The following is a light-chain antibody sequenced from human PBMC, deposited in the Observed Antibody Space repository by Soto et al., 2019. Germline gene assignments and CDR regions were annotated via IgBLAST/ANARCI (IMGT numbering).Light chain of an antibody. CDR3: QQYGSSPFT. Sequence: ESVLTQSPGTLSLSPGERATLSCRASQSVSSSYLAWYQQNPGQAPRLLIYGASSRATGIPDRVSGSGSGTDFTLTISRLEREDFAVYYCQQYGSSPFTFGPGTKVDL. CDR1: QSVSSSY. J-gene: IGKJ3*01. V-gene: IGKV3-20*01. CDR2: GAS.